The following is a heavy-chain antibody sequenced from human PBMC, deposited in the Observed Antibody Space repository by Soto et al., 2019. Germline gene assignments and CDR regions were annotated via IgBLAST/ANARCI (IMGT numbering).Heavy chain of an antibody. CDR2: IKSKTNGGTT. V-gene: IGHV3-15*01. Sequence: GSLRLSCAASGFTLSNSWMSWVRQAPWKGLEWVGRIKSKTNGGTTDYAAPVIGRFTISRDDSKNTLYLQMNSLKTEDTAVYYCTTALQLRGVDYYYYYGMDVWGQGTTVTVSS. CDR1: GFTLSNSW. CDR3: TTALQLRGVDYYYYYGMDV. J-gene: IGHJ6*02. D-gene: IGHD5-18*01.